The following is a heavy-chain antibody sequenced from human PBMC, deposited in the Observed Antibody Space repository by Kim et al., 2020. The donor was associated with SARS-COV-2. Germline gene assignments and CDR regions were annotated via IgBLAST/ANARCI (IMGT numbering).Heavy chain of an antibody. D-gene: IGHD2-2*01. V-gene: IGHV4-34*01. CDR3: ARASSSTSCYYY. CDR1: GGSFSGYY. J-gene: IGHJ4*02. Sequence: SETLSLTCAVYGGSFSGYYWSWIRQPPGKGLEWIGEINHSGSTNYNPSLKSRVTISVDTSKNQFSLKLSSVTAADTAVYYCARASSSTSCYYYWGQGTLVTVSS. CDR2: INHSGST.